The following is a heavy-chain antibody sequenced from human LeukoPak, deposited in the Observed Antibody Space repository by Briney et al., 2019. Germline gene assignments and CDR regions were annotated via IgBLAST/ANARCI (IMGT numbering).Heavy chain of an antibody. J-gene: IGHJ4*02. Sequence: GGSLRLSCEASGFIFDYYAMHWVRQARGKGLGWVSVISWDGGTTNYADSVKGRFTITRVNSKNSLFLQMSSLRAEDTALYYCAKEGSDSGGQTLDHWGRGTLVTVSS. V-gene: IGHV3-43D*03. D-gene: IGHD4-23*01. CDR2: ISWDGGTT. CDR1: GFIFDYYA. CDR3: AKEGSDSGGQTLDH.